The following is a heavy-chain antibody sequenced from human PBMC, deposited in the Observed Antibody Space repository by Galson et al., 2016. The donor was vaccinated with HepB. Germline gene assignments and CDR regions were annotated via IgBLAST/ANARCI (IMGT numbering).Heavy chain of an antibody. CDR1: GFTFSTQS. V-gene: IGHV3-21*01. D-gene: IGHD4/OR15-4a*01. CDR2: ISSRSTYI. CDR3: AREKGGSTMASNWFDP. Sequence: SLRLSCAASGFTFSTQSMNWVRQAPGKGLEWVASISSRSTYIHYADSVEGRITISRDNAENSLYRWMSSLRVEDTAVYYCAREKGGSTMASNWFDPWGQGTLVAVSS. J-gene: IGHJ5*02.